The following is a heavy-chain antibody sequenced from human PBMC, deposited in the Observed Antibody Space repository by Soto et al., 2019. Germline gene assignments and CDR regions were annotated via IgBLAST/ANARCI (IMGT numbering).Heavy chain of an antibody. Sequence: AAVKVTCKAPGYTFTSYDMHWVRPAPGQALEWMGIINPSGGSTSYAQKFQGRVTMTRDTSTSTVYMELSSLRSEDTAVYYCARCRGTMIVVARDDAFDIWGQGTMVTVSS. V-gene: IGHV1-46*01. CDR3: ARCRGTMIVVARDDAFDI. D-gene: IGHD3-22*01. CDR2: INPSGGST. CDR1: GYTFTSYD. J-gene: IGHJ3*02.